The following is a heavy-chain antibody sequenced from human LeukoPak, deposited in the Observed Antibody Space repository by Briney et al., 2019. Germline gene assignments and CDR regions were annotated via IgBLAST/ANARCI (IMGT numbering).Heavy chain of an antibody. CDR2: IDSDGSWT. Sequence: GGSLRLSCAASGTYWMHWVRQAPGKGLVWVSHIDSDGSWTGYADSVKGRFTISKDNAKNTVSLQMNNLRAEDTAVYYCVTFYETYWGRGTLVTVSS. D-gene: IGHD2/OR15-2a*01. J-gene: IGHJ4*02. V-gene: IGHV3-74*01. CDR3: VTFYETY. CDR1: GTYW.